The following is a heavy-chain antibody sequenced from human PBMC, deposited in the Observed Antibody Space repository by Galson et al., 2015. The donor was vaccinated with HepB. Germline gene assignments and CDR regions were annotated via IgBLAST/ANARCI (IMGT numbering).Heavy chain of an antibody. J-gene: IGHJ6*02. Sequence: SLRLSCAASGFTFSDYYMSWIRQAPGKGLEWVSYISSSGSTIYYADSVKGRFTISRDNAKNSLYLQMNSLRAEDTAVYYCARNGEDYGDYEGYYGMDVWGQGTTVTVSS. CDR2: ISSSGSTI. D-gene: IGHD4-17*01. CDR1: GFTFSDYY. V-gene: IGHV3-11*01. CDR3: ARNGEDYGDYEGYYGMDV.